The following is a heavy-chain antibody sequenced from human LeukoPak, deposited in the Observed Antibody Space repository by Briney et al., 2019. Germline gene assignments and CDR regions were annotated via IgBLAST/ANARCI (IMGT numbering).Heavy chain of an antibody. J-gene: IGHJ4*02. V-gene: IGHV3-33*06. CDR3: AKDSAITMAHYFDY. D-gene: IGHD3-10*01. CDR2: IWYDGSNK. CDR1: GFTFSSYG. Sequence: GGSLRLSCAASGFTFSSYGMHWVRQTPGKGLEWVAVIWYDGSNKYYADSVKGRFTISRDNSKNTLYLQMNSLRAEDTAVYYCAKDSAITMAHYFDYWGLGTLVTVSS.